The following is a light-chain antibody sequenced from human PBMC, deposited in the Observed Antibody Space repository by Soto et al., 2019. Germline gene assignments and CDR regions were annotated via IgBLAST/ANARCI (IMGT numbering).Light chain of an antibody. CDR1: SGHSTYA. CDR3: QSWDTGIHRV. CDR2: LNSDGSH. Sequence: QLVLAQSPSASASLGASVKLTCTLSSGHSTYAIAWHQQQPEKGPRYLMKLNSDGSHTKGDGIPERFSGSSSGAERYLSISSLQSEDEADYYCQSWDTGIHRVFGGGTKLPS. V-gene: IGLV4-69*01. J-gene: IGLJ2*01.